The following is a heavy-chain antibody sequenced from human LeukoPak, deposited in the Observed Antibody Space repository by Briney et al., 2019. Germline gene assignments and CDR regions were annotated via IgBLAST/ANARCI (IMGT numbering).Heavy chain of an antibody. V-gene: IGHV1-2*02. J-gene: IGHJ4*02. Sequence: ASVKVSCKASGYTFTGYYMHWVRQAPGQGLEWMGWINPNSGGTNYAQKFQGRVTMTRDTSISTAYMELSRLRSDDTAVYYCARGPRVVAAAGKADYWGQGTLVTVSS. CDR3: ARGPRVVAAAGKADY. D-gene: IGHD6-13*01. CDR2: INPNSGGT. CDR1: GYTFTGYY.